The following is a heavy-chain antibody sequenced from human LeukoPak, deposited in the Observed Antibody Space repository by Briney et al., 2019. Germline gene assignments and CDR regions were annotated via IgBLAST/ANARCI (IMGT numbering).Heavy chain of an antibody. Sequence: GGSLRLSCAASGFTFSPYTMHWVRQAPGKGLEFVSAIIGDGITTYYADSVKGRFTVSRDNSKSTLYLQMGSLTAEDMAVYYCARERAGYLDVWGKGTTVTVFS. CDR1: GFTFSPYT. CDR3: ARERAGYLDV. V-gene: IGHV3-64*02. CDR2: IIGDGITT. D-gene: IGHD3-9*01. J-gene: IGHJ6*04.